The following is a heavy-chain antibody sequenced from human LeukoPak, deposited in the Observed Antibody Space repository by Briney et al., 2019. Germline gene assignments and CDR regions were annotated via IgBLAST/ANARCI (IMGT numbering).Heavy chain of an antibody. CDR1: GSSISSSSYY. D-gene: IGHD3-9*01. CDR3: ARLLRYFDWPYSWFDP. CDR2: IYYSGST. J-gene: IGHJ5*02. V-gene: IGHV4-39*01. Sequence: SETLSLTCTVSGSSISSSSYYWGWIRQPPGKGLEWIGSIYYSGSTYYNPSLKSRVTISVDTFKNQFSLKLSSVTAADTAVYYCARLLRYFDWPYSWFDPWGQGTLVTVSS.